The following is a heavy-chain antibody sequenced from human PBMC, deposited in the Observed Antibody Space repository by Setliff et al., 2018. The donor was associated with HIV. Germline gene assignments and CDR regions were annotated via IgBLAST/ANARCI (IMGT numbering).Heavy chain of an antibody. J-gene: IGHJ6*02. CDR1: GNTFARQSHD. CDR2: INLATGKT. CDR3: ARAAYGDQVYGMDV. D-gene: IGHD4-17*01. Sequence: WASVKVSCKTSGNTFARQSHDLHWVRQVPGQGPEWMGWINLATGKTAYLQKFQGRVTITADESTSTACMELSSLRSEDTAVYYCARAAYGDQVYGMDVWGQGTTVTVSS. V-gene: IGHV1-3*01.